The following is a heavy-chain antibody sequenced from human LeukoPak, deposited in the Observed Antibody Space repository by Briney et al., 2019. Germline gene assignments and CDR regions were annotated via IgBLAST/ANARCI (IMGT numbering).Heavy chain of an antibody. CDR1: KFSFSNYE. CDR2: IDIAGGDI. V-gene: IGHV3-48*03. D-gene: IGHD5-12*01. CDR3: AREEKYSGSEFYYYYMDV. Sequence: PGGSLRLSCAASKFSFSNYEMNWVRQAPGKGPEWIAYIDIAGGDIYYAESVKGRFTISRDNAKNSLYLQMNSLRVEDTAVYYCAREEKYSGSEFYYYYMDVWGKGNTVTVSS. J-gene: IGHJ6*03.